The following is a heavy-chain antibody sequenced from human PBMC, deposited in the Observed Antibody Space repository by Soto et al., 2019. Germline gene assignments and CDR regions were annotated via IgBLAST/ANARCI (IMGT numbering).Heavy chain of an antibody. J-gene: IGHJ5*02. CDR3: AREPARIGSGYDWGAADWFDP. V-gene: IGHV1-69*04. Sequence: GASVKVSCKASGGTFSSYTISWVRQAPGQGLEWMERIIPILGIANYAQKFQGRVTITADKSTSTAYMELSSLRSEDTAVYYCAREPARIGSGYDWGAADWFDPWGQGTLVTVSS. CDR2: IIPILGIA. CDR1: GGTFSSYT. D-gene: IGHD5-12*01.